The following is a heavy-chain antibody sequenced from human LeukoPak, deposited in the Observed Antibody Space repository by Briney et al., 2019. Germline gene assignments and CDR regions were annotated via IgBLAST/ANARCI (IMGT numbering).Heavy chain of an antibody. CDR1: GGSFSGYY. D-gene: IGHD3-22*01. J-gene: IGHJ5*02. Sequence: PSETLSLTCAVYGGSFSGYYWSWIRQPPGKGLEWIGEINHSGSTNYNPSLKSRVTISVDTSKNQFSLKLSSVTAADTAVYYCAGFKDLSRFSSGYRLNWFDPWGQGTLVTVSS. CDR3: AGFKDLSRFSSGYRLNWFDP. CDR2: INHSGST. V-gene: IGHV4-34*01.